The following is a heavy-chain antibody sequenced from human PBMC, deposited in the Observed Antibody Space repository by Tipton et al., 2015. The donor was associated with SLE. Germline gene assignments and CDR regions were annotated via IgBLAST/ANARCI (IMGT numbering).Heavy chain of an antibody. CDR2: IYYSGSA. Sequence: LRLSCTVSGGSISSSSYYWGWIRQPPGKGLEWIGYIYYSGSANYNPSLKSRVTISVDTSKNQFSLKLSSVTAADTAVYYCARGYYSSGWPFDYWGQGTLVTVSS. CDR3: ARGYYSSGWPFDY. D-gene: IGHD6-19*01. J-gene: IGHJ4*02. CDR1: GGSISSSSYY. V-gene: IGHV4-61*05.